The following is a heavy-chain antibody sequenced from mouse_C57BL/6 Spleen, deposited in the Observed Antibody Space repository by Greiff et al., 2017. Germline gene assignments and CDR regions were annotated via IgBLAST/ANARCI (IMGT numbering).Heavy chain of an antibody. J-gene: IGHJ4*01. Sequence: QVQLQQSGPELVKPGASVKISCKASGYSFTSYYIHWVKQRPGQGLEWIGWIYPGSGNTKYNEKFKGKATLTADTSSSTAYMQLSSLTSEDSAVYYCARCDYEAMDYWGQGTSVTVSS. CDR1: GYSFTSYY. CDR3: ARCDYEAMDY. CDR2: IYPGSGNT. V-gene: IGHV1-66*01.